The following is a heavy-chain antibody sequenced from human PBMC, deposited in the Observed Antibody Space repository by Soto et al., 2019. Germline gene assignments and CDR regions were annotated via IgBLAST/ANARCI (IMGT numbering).Heavy chain of an antibody. CDR1: SGSISNYY. D-gene: IGHD6-19*01. Sequence: QVQLQESGPGLVRPSETLSLTCTVSSGSISNYYWSWIRQPPGKRLEWIASIYYSGTTYYNPALMSRLTMSVDASKNQFSLHLSSVTAADTAVYYCARGDQWLWKLDYWGHGTLVTVSS. J-gene: IGHJ4*01. V-gene: IGHV4-59*01. CDR3: ARGDQWLWKLDY. CDR2: IYYSGTT.